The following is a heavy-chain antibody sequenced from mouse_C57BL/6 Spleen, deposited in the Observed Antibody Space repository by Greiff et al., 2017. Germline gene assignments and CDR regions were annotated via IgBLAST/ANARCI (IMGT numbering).Heavy chain of an antibody. J-gene: IGHJ2*01. CDR3: ARGGYSGSHYY. D-gene: IGHD1-1*01. CDR1: CYTFTTYW. CDR2: IYPGSGRT. V-gene: IGHV1-55*01. Sequence: QVHVKQPGAELVKPGASVKMSCKASCYTFTTYWITWVKQRPGQGLEWIGDIYPGSGRTNDNEKFKSKATLTVDTSSSTAYMQLCSLTSEDSAVYYCARGGYSGSHYYWGPGTTLTVSS.